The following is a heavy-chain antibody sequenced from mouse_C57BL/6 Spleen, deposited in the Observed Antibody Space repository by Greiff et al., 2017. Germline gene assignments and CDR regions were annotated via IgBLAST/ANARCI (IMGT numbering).Heavy chain of an antibody. CDR1: GFTFSDYG. J-gene: IGHJ4*01. V-gene: IGHV5-17*01. CDR2: ISSGSSTI. Sequence: EVKLVESGGGLVKPGGSLKLSCAASGFTFSDYGMHWVRQAPEKGLEWVAYISSGSSTIYYADTVKGRFTISSDNAKNTLYLQMTDLRSEDTAMYYCARDFYYAMDYWGQGTSVTVSS. CDR3: ARDFYYAMDY.